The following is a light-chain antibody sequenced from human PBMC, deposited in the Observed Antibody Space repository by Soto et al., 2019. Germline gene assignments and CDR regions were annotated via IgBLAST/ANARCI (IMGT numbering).Light chain of an antibody. CDR2: KAS. CDR3: QQYSTSYRT. CDR1: QSISSW. V-gene: IGKV1-5*03. J-gene: IGKJ1*01. Sequence: DMQMTQSPSTLSASVGDRVTITCRASQSISSWLAWYQQKPGKAQKLLIYKASNLESGVPSRFSGSGSGTEFTLTISILQPDDFAPYYCQQYSTSYRTFGQGTRVEI.